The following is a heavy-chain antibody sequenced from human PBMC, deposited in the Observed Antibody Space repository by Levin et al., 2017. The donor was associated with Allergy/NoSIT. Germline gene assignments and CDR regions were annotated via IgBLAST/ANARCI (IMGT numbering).Heavy chain of an antibody. J-gene: IGHJ4*02. V-gene: IGHV2-70*11. CDR1: GFSLSTSGMC. CDR2: IDWDDDK. CDR3: ARLWGSGLVDY. Sequence: ESGPTLVKPTQTLTLTCTFSGFSLSTSGMCVSWIRQPPGKALEWLVRIDWDDDKYDSTSLKTRLTVSKDTSKNQVVLTIANMDPVDTATYYCARLWGSGLVDYWGQGILVTVSS. D-gene: IGHD3-10*01.